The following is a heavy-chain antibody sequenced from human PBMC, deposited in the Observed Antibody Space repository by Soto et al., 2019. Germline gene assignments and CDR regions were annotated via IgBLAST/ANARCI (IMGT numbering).Heavy chain of an antibody. CDR1: GYTFTSYD. CDR2: MNLNSGNT. J-gene: IGHJ6*02. D-gene: IGHD3-22*01. Sequence: QVQLVQSGAEVKKPGASVKVSCKASGYTFTSYDINWVRQATGQGLEWMGWMNLNSGNTVDAQKLHGRVTMTRNTSISTAYMELSSLRSEDTAVYYCAREKSAYYYDSSGYYYPYYYYYGMDVWGQGTTVTVSS. CDR3: AREKSAYYYDSSGYYYPYYYYYGMDV. V-gene: IGHV1-8*01.